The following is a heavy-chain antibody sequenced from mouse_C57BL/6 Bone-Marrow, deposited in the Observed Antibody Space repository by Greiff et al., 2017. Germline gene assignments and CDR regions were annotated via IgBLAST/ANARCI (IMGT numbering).Heavy chain of an antibody. CDR2: ISDGGSYT. V-gene: IGHV5-4*01. Sequence: EVKLMESGGGLVKPGGSLKLSCAASGFTFSSYAMSWVRQTPEKRLEWVATISDGGSYTYYPDNVKGRFTISRDNAKNNLYLQMSHLKSEDTAMYYCARDLLYDYDDLYWYFDVWGTGTTVTVSS. CDR1: GFTFSSYA. D-gene: IGHD2-4*01. CDR3: ARDLLYDYDDLYWYFDV. J-gene: IGHJ1*03.